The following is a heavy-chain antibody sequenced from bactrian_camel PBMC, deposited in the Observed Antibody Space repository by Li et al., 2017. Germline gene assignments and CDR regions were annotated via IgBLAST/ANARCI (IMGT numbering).Heavy chain of an antibody. J-gene: IGHJ4*01. CDR1: NTYTFENYC. V-gene: IGHV3S56*01. D-gene: IGHD7*01. Sequence: HVQLVESGGGSVQAGGSLRLSCVASNTYTFENYCMGWFRQAPGKEREEVASVDADHNTIYADSVKGRFISSRDNSKNTVYLQLNGLKSEDTAMYYCQPAGRSYVDIACRASLGQGTQVTVS. CDR2: VDADHNT.